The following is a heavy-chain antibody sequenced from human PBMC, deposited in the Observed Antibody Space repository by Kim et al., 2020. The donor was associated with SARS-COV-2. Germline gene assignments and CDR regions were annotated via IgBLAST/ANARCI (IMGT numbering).Heavy chain of an antibody. CDR2: INPGYSGA. CDR3: ATTYFYGLGGHYDSFNK. Sequence: GESLKISCQGSGNMFSNFWIAWVRQMPGKGLEWMGAINPGYSGAKYSPSFRGQVTMSADKSLSIAYLQWSSLKASDTAMYYCATTYFYGLGGHYDSFNKWGQGTMITVYS. CDR1: GNMFSNFW. V-gene: IGHV5-51*01. D-gene: IGHD3-10*01. J-gene: IGHJ3*02.